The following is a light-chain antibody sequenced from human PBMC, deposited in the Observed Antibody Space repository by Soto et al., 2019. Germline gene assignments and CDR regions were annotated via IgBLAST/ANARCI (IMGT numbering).Light chain of an antibody. CDR2: GAS. CDR3: QQYGSSLFT. J-gene: IGKJ3*01. Sequence: IVLTQSPGTLSLSPGERATLSCRASQSVSSCYLAWYQQKPGQAPRLLIYGASSRATGIPDRFSGSGSGTDFTLTISRLEPEDFAVYYCQQYGSSLFTFGPGTKVDIK. CDR1: QSVSSCY. V-gene: IGKV3-20*01.